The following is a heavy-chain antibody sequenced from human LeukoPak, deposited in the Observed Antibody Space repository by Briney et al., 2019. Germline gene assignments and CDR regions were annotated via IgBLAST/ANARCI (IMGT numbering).Heavy chain of an antibody. D-gene: IGHD4-17*01. CDR3: AKGDGDYVFWDY. Sequence: PGGTLRLSCAASGFTFSSYGMSWVRQAPGKGLEWVSAISGSGGSTYYADSVKGRFTISRDNSKNTLYLQMNSLRAEDTAVYYCAKGDGDYVFWDYWGQGTLVTVSS. V-gene: IGHV3-23*01. CDR1: GFTFSSYG. J-gene: IGHJ4*02. CDR2: ISGSGGST.